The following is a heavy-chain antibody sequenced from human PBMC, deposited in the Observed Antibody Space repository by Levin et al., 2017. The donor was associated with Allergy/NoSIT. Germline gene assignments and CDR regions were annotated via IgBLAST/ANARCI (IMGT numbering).Heavy chain of an antibody. V-gene: IGHV5-51*01. CDR3: SRRVYYDGSGYDYW. J-gene: IGHJ4*02. Sequence: GESLKISCQGSGFSFASSWIGWVRQMPGKGLEWMAIIYPGDSDTRYNPAFQGQVTISADKSISTAYLQWSSLKASDTAMYYCSRRVYYDGSGYDYWWGQGTLVTVSS. D-gene: IGHD3-22*01. CDR2: IYPGDSDT. CDR1: GFSFASSW.